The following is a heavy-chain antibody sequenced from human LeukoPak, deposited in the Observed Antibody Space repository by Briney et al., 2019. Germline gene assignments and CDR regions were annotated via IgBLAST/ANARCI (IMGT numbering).Heavy chain of an antibody. CDR3: AKNGDLLYYFDY. Sequence: GGSLRLSCAASGFTFSSYAMSWVRQAPGKGLEWVSAISGSGGSTYYADSVKGRFTISRDNSKNTLYLQMNSLRAEDTAVCYCAKNGDLLYYFDYWGQGTLVTVSS. J-gene: IGHJ4*02. V-gene: IGHV3-23*01. CDR2: ISGSGGST. D-gene: IGHD7-27*01. CDR1: GFTFSSYA.